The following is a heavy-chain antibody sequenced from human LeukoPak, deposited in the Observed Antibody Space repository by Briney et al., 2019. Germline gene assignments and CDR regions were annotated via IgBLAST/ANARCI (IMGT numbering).Heavy chain of an antibody. J-gene: IGHJ4*02. CDR1: GYTFTSYY. CDR2: IKPSGGST. D-gene: IGHD6-13*01. Sequence: ASVKVSCKASGYTFTSYYMHWVRQAPGQGLEWMGIIKPSGGSTSYAQKFQGRVTMTRDMTTSTVYMELSRLRSEDTAVYYCARGDSSSWYDQYYFDYWGQGTLVTVSS. V-gene: IGHV1-46*01. CDR3: ARGDSSSWYDQYYFDY.